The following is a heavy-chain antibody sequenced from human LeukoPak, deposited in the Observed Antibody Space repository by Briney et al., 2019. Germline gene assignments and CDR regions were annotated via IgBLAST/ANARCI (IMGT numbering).Heavy chain of an antibody. J-gene: IGHJ6*03. CDR3: ARRWNYGIYYYIDV. CDR2: INPGGRI. Sequence: SETLSLTCAVYGGSFDTYYWSWLRQSPGRGLEWIGEINPGGRINYNPSLMSRVTISIDTSKKQFSLNLSSVTAADTAVYYCARRWNYGIYYYIDVWGTGTTVTVSS. D-gene: IGHD1-7*01. V-gene: IGHV4-34*01. CDR1: GGSFDTYY.